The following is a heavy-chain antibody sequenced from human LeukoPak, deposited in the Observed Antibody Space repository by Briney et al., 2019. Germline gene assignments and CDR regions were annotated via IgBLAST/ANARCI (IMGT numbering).Heavy chain of an antibody. J-gene: IGHJ4*02. D-gene: IGHD5-18*01. CDR3: ARGGSDTAMAHDY. CDR2: INRDGSRT. CDR1: GFTFSNHW. V-gene: IGHV3-74*01. Sequence: GGSLRLSCAASGFTFSNHWMHWVRQAPGKGLMWVSRINRDGSRTDYADSVKGRFTISRDDAKNTLYLQVSSLRAEDTAVYFCARGGSDTAMAHDYWGQGTLVTVSS.